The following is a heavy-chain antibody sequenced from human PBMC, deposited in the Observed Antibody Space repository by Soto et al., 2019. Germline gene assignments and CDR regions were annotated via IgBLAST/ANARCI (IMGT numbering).Heavy chain of an antibody. V-gene: IGHV3-30-3*01. CDR3: ARVGIAVAGPKAIFGGPVGY. D-gene: IGHD6-19*01. CDR1: GFTFSSYA. CDR2: ISYDGSNK. J-gene: IGHJ4*02. Sequence: GGSLRLSCAASGFTFSSYAMHWVRQAPGKGLEWVAVISYDGSNKYYADSVKGRFTISRDNSKNTLYLQMNSLRAEDTAVYYCARVGIAVAGPKAIFGGPVGYWGQGTLVTVSS.